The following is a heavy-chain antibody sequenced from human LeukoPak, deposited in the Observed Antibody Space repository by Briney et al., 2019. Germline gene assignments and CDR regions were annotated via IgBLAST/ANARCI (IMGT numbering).Heavy chain of an antibody. D-gene: IGHD1-1*01. J-gene: IGHJ6*03. CDR2: IIPIFGKA. CDR3: ARLNSDNYYYMDV. Sequence: SVKVSCKASGGTFSNYGISWVRQAPGQGLECMGGIIPIFGKANYAQKFQGRVTMTTDKSTSTAYMELRSLSSDDTAVYYCARLNSDNYYYMDVWGKGTTVTISS. CDR1: GGTFSNYG. V-gene: IGHV1-69*05.